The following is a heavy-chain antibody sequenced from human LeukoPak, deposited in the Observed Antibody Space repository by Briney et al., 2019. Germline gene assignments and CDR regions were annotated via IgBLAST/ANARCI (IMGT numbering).Heavy chain of an antibody. Sequence: PEGSLRLSCAASGFTFSSYAMGWVRQAPGMGLEWVSVISGSDSTTYYADSVKGRFTISRDNSKNTLYLQMNGLRAEDTAVYYCAKGAVVTYLYYFDYWGQGTLVTVSS. CDR3: AKGAVVTYLYYFDY. CDR1: GFTFSSYA. V-gene: IGHV3-23*01. D-gene: IGHD3-22*01. CDR2: ISGSDSTT. J-gene: IGHJ4*02.